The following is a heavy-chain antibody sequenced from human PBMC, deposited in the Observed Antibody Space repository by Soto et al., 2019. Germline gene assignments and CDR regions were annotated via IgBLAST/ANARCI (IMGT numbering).Heavy chain of an antibody. D-gene: IGHD6-13*01. CDR1: GGSISSGGYS. Sequence: QLQLQESGSGLVKPSQTLSLTCAVSGGSISSGGYSWSWIRQPPGKGLEWIGYIYHSGSTYYNPSRKSRVTISVDRSKNQFSLKLSSVTAADTAVYYCARSLLSIAAVADVWGQGTTVTVSS. J-gene: IGHJ6*02. CDR2: IYHSGST. CDR3: ARSLLSIAAVADV. V-gene: IGHV4-30-2*01.